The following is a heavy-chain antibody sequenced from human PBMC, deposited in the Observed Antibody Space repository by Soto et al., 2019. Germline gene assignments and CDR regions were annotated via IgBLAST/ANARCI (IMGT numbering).Heavy chain of an antibody. D-gene: IGHD6-13*01. Sequence: EVQLVESGGGLVKPGGSLRLSCVASGFTFSNAWMSWVRQAPGKGLEWFGQIKSKTDGGTTDYAAPVKGRFTISRDDSKNTLYLQMNSLKTEDTAVYYCTTGIMGNWGQGTLVTVSS. J-gene: IGHJ4*02. CDR2: IKSKTDGGTT. V-gene: IGHV3-15*01. CDR1: GFTFSNAW. CDR3: TTGIMGN.